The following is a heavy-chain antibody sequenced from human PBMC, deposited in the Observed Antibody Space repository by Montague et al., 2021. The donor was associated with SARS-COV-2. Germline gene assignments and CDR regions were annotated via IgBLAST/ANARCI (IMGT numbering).Heavy chain of an antibody. CDR2: LSGSSTHK. D-gene: IGHD3-3*01. J-gene: IGHJ6*02. Sequence: SLRLSCAASGFTFSNYFMNWVRQAPGQGLEWVSSLSGSSTHKYYSDSLKGRFTISRDNAKNSLYLQINSLRAEYTAVYYCAGGYLDVWSGNHYGMDVWGQGTTVTVSS. V-gene: IGHV3-21*01. CDR1: GFTFSNYF. CDR3: AGGYLDVWSGNHYGMDV.